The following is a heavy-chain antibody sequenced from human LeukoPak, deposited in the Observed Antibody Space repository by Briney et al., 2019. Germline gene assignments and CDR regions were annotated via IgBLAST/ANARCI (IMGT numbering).Heavy chain of an antibody. CDR2: ISYAGSNT. V-gene: IGHV3-30*04. D-gene: IGHD1-26*01. CDR1: GFIFRSYA. Sequence: PGRSLRLSCAASGFIFRSYAMHWVRQAPGKGLEWVTLISYAGSNTYYADSVKGRFTISRDNSKNTLYLQMNSLRVEDTAVYYCARSFSGSYPDFDYWGQGALVTVSS. J-gene: IGHJ4*02. CDR3: ARSFSGSYPDFDY.